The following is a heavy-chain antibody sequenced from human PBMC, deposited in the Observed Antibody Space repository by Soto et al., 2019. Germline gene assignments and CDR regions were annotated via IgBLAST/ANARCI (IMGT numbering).Heavy chain of an antibody. Sequence: GGSLRLSCAASGFTFSSYSMNWVRQAPGKGLEWVSYISSSSSTIYYADSVKGRFTISRDNAKNSLYLQMNSLRDEDTAVYYCARDAEYCSSTSCYSLGGMDVWGQGTTVTVSS. CDR2: ISSSSSTI. V-gene: IGHV3-48*02. J-gene: IGHJ6*02. CDR3: ARDAEYCSSTSCYSLGGMDV. D-gene: IGHD2-2*02. CDR1: GFTFSSYS.